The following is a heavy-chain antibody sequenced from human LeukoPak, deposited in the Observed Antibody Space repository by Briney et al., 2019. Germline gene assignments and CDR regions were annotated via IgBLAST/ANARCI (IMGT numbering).Heavy chain of an antibody. V-gene: IGHV3-7*03. CDR1: EFTFSSYW. Sequence: PGGSLRLSCAASEFTFSSYWMSWVRQAPGKGLEWVANIKQDGSEKYYVDSVKGRFTISRDNSKNTFYLQMNSLRVEDTAVYYCAKDYVSGDGYWDFDYWGQGTLVTVSS. CDR2: IKQDGSEK. CDR3: AKDYVSGDGYWDFDY. D-gene: IGHD5-24*01. J-gene: IGHJ4*02.